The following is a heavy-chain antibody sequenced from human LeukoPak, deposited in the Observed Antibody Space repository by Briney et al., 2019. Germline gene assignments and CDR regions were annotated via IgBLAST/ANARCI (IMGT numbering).Heavy chain of an antibody. CDR2: INANTGNP. Sequence: ASVKVSCKASGYTFTSYSMNWVRQAPGQGLELGWINANTGNPTYAQGFTGRFVFSLDTSVSTAYLQISSLKAEDTAVYYCARDFPARDWFFDLWGRGTLVTVSS. CDR1: GYTFTSYS. V-gene: IGHV7-4-1*02. CDR3: ARDFPARDWFFDL. J-gene: IGHJ2*01.